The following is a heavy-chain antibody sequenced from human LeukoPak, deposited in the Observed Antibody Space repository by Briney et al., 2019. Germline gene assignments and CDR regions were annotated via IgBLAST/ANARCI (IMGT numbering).Heavy chain of an antibody. Sequence: SVKVSCKASGGTFSSYAISWVRQAPGQGLEWMGRIIPIFGTANYAQKFQGRVTITTDESTSTAYMELSSLRSEDTAVYYSASPRYCSGGSCYVDAFDIWGHGTMVTVSS. CDR2: IIPIFGTA. J-gene: IGHJ3*02. CDR3: ASPRYCSGGSCYVDAFDI. CDR1: GGTFSSYA. D-gene: IGHD2-15*01. V-gene: IGHV1-69*05.